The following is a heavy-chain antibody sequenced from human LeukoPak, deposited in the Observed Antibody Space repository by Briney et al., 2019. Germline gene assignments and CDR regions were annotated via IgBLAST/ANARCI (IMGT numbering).Heavy chain of an antibody. J-gene: IGHJ6*01. CDR3: AKEESSRGYCSGCSRPSDLYRMDV. CDR1: GFTFSSYG. Sequence: HPGGSLRLSCAASGFTFSSYGMHWVRQAPGKGLEWVAVISYDGSNKYYADSVKGRFTISRDNSKNTLYLQMNSLRAEDTAVYYWAKEESSRGYCSGCSRPSDLYRMDVLGQRTTVTVSS. CDR2: ISYDGSNK. V-gene: IGHV3-30*18. D-gene: IGHD2-15*01.